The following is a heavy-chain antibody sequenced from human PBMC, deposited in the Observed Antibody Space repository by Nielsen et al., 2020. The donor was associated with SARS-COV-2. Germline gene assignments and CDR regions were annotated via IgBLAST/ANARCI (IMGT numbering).Heavy chain of an antibody. J-gene: IGHJ3*02. CDR2: IHYTAST. V-gene: IGHV4-59*12. CDR1: SGSISGFY. Sequence: SETLSLTCTVSSGSISGFYWTWIRQPPGKGLEWIGHIHYTASTIYSDSLKSRLRMSVDRTKNQFSLKLSSVTAADTAVYYCARDAFDIWGQGTMVTVSS. CDR3: ARDAFDI.